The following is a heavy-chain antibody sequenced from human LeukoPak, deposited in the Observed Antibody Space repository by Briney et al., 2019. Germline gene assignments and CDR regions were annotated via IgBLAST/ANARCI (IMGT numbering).Heavy chain of an antibody. CDR3: AKGRGTTVTSAANY. V-gene: IGHV3-23*01. CDR1: GFTFSSYA. CDR2: ISGSDDKT. J-gene: IGHJ4*02. Sequence: GGSLRLSCAASGFTFSSYAMSWVRQAPGKGLEWVSSISGSDDKTYYADSVKDRFTISRDNSKNTLSLQMNSLRAEDTAVYYCAKGRGTTVTSAANYRGQGTLVTVSS. D-gene: IGHD4-17*01.